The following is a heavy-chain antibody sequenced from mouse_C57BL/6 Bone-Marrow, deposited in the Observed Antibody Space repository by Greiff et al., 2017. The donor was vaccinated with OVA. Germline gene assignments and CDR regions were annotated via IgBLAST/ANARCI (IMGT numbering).Heavy chain of an antibody. V-gene: IGHV5-17*01. Sequence: EVQRVESGGGLVKPGGSLKLSCAASGFTFSDYGMHWVRQAPEKGLEWVAYISSSSSTIYYADTVKGRFTISRDNAKNTLFLQMTSLRSEDTAMYYCARDTTVVAEGFDYWGQGTTLTVSS. CDR1: GFTFSDYG. D-gene: IGHD1-1*01. CDR2: ISSSSSTI. J-gene: IGHJ2*01. CDR3: ARDTTVVAEGFDY.